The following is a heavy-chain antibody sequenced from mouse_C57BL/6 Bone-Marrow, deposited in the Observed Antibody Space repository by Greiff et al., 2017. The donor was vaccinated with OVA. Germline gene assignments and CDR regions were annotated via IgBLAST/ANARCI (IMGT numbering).Heavy chain of an antibody. CDR3: ARGNYYGRLYAMDY. J-gene: IGHJ4*01. Sequence: QVQLQQSGPELVKPGASVKLSCKASGYTFTSYEINWVKQRPGKGLEWIGWIYPRDGSTKYKEKFKGKATLTVDTSSSTAYMELHSLTSEDAAVYFCARGNYYGRLYAMDYWGQGTSVTVSS. CDR2: IYPRDGST. CDR1: GYTFTSYE. V-gene: IGHV1-85*01. D-gene: IGHD1-1*01.